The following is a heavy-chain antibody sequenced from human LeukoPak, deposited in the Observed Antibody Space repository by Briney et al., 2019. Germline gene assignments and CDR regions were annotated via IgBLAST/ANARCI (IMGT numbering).Heavy chain of an antibody. CDR1: GGSISSYF. D-gene: IGHD2-21*02. Sequence: SETLSLTCTVSGGSISSYFWSWVRQPPGRGLEWIGYIYYSGSTNYNPCIESRVTISVDTSQNQFSLKLRSVPAADTAVYYCARGYCGGDCYSSSHDAFHLWAQETRVTVFS. J-gene: IGHJ3*01. V-gene: IGHV4-59*08. CDR2: IYYSGST. CDR3: ARGYCGGDCYSSSHDAFHL.